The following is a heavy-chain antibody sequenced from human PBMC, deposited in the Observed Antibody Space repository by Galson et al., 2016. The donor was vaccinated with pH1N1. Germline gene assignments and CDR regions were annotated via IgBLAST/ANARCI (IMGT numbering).Heavy chain of an antibody. CDR2: ISFDGRNE. D-gene: IGHD3/OR15-3a*01. V-gene: IGHV3-30*04. Sequence: SLRLSCAASGFTFSNYAIHWVRQAPGKGLEWVAVISFDGRNEYYADSVKGRFTIYRGNSKNTMYLQMNSLRAEDTAVYYCARDRFLDNWYFDLWGRGTLVTVSS. J-gene: IGHJ2*01. CDR3: ARDRFLDNWYFDL. CDR1: GFTFSNYA.